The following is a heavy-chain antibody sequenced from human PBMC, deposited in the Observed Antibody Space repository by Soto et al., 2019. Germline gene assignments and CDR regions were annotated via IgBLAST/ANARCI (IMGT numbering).Heavy chain of an antibody. CDR3: ARQWTTVVTQAYFDH. CDR1: GESISSSSYY. J-gene: IGHJ4*02. CDR2: IYYSGRT. D-gene: IGHD2-21*02. V-gene: IGHV4-39*01. Sequence: SETLSLTCIVSGESISSSSYYWGWIRQPPGKSLEWIGSIYYSGRTYYNPSFKSRVTISIDTSKNQFSLKLSSVTATDTAVYYCARQWTTVVTQAYFDHWGQGALVTVSS.